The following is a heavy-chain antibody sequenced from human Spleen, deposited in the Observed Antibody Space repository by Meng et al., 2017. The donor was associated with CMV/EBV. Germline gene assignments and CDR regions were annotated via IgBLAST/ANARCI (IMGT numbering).Heavy chain of an antibody. V-gene: IGHV4-34*01. J-gene: IGHJ5*02. Sequence: GSLRLSCAASGFTFSSYEMNWVRQPPGKGLEWIGEINHSGSTNYNPSLKSRVTISVDTSKNQFSLKLSSVTAADTAVYYCATDPWFDPWGQGTLVTVSS. CDR2: INHSGST. CDR3: ATDPWFDP. CDR1: GFTFSSYE.